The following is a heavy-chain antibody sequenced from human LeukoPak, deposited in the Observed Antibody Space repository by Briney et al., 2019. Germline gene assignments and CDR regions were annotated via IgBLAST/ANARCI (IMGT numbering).Heavy chain of an antibody. Sequence: GGSLRLSCAASGFTFSSYAMSWVRQAPGKGLEWVAFIRYDGSNKYYADSVKGRFTISRDNSKNTLYLQMNSLRAEDTAVYYCAKEYLESSSWYGPFDYWGQGTLVTVSP. CDR2: IRYDGSNK. J-gene: IGHJ4*02. V-gene: IGHV3-30*02. CDR3: AKEYLESSSWYGPFDY. D-gene: IGHD6-13*01. CDR1: GFTFSSYA.